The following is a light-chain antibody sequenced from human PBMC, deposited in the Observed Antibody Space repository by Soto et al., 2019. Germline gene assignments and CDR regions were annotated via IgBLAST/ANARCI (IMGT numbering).Light chain of an antibody. J-gene: IGKJ3*01. V-gene: IGKV3-15*01. CDR2: GAS. CDR1: QSISSN. Sequence: EIVMTQSPATLSVSPGERATLSCRASQSISSNLAWYQQKPGQAPRLLISGASTRATGIPARFSGSGSGTDFTLTISSLQSEDFAVHYCQQFHDWPMTFGPGTKVDIK. CDR3: QQFHDWPMT.